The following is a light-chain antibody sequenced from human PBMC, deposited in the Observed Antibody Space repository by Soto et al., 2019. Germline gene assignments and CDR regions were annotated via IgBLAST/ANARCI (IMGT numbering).Light chain of an antibody. J-gene: IGLJ1*01. CDR2: EVS. Sequence: QSALTQPASVSGSPGQSITISCTGTSSDVGGYNYVSWYPQHPGKAPKLMIYEVSNRPSGVSNRFSGSKSGNTASLTISGLQAEDEADYYCSSYTSSSTLDVFRTGTKVTVL. CDR1: SSDVGGYNY. V-gene: IGLV2-14*01. CDR3: SSYTSSSTLDV.